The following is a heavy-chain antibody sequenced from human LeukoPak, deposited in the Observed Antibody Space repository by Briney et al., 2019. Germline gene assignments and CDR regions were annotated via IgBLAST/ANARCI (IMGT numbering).Heavy chain of an antibody. CDR3: ARKKGSGWDSWAFDI. V-gene: IGHV4-59*01. Sequence: SETLSLTCTVSGGSIRSYYYNWIRQPPGKGLEWIGHFYYSGSTNYNPSLGSRVTLSVDPSKNQFSLKLTSVTAADTAVYYCARKKGSGWDSWAFDIWGQGTMVTVSS. J-gene: IGHJ3*02. D-gene: IGHD6-19*01. CDR2: FYYSGST. CDR1: GGSIRSYY.